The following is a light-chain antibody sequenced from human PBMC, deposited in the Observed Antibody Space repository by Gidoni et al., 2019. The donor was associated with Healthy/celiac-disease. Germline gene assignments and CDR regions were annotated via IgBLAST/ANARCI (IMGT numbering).Light chain of an antibody. CDR1: QSISSY. V-gene: IGKV1-39*01. J-gene: IGKJ1*01. CDR2: AAS. CDR3: QQSYSSLWT. Sequence: DTQMTQSPSSLSAYVGDRVTITCRASQSISSYLNWYQQKPGKAPKLLIYAASSLPIGVPSRFSGSGSGTDFTLTISSLQPEDFATYYCQQSYSSLWTFGQXTKVEIK.